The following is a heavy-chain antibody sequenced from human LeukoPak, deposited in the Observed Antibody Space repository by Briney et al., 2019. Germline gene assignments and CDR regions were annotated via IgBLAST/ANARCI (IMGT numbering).Heavy chain of an antibody. CDR1: GDSINSYY. D-gene: IGHD4-23*01. CDR2: IYYTGST. CDR3: ARVGVDYSGNIIKYYFDY. V-gene: IGHV4-59*01. Sequence: PSETLSLTCTVSGDSINSYYWTWIRQAPGKGLEWIGYIYYTGSTNYSPSLKSRVSISIDPSKNQFSLKLTSVTAADTAVYYCARVGVDYSGNIIKYYFDYWGQGTLVTVSS. J-gene: IGHJ4*02.